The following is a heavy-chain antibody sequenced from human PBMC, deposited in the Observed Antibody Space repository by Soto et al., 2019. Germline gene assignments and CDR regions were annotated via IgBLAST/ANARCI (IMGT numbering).Heavy chain of an antibody. V-gene: IGHV3-23*01. CDR1: GFTFSNYA. D-gene: IGHD6-19*01. J-gene: IGHJ4*02. CDR3: AKTPRQWLVYFDY. Sequence: EVQLLGSGGGLVQPGGSLRLSCAASGFTFSNYAIAWVRQAPGKGLEWVSGISGSGGTTYYADSVKGRFTISRDNSKETLHLQMNSLRAEDTAVYYCAKTPRQWLVYFDYWGQGALVTVSS. CDR2: ISGSGGTT.